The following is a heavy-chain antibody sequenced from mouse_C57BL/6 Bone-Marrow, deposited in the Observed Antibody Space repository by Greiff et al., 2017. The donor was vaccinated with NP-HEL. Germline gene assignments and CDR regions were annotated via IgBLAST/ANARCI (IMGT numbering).Heavy chain of an antibody. J-gene: IGHJ2*01. D-gene: IGHD2-14*01. CDR1: GYTFTSYW. CDR2: IDPSDSYT. V-gene: IGHV1-69*01. CDR3: ARGGRAIGYYFDY. Sequence: QVQLQQPGAELVMPGASVKLSCKASGYTFTSYWMHWVKQRPGQGLEWIGEIDPSDSYTNYNQKFKGKSTLTVDKSSSTAYMQLSSLTSEESAVYYCARGGRAIGYYFDYWGQGTTLTVSS.